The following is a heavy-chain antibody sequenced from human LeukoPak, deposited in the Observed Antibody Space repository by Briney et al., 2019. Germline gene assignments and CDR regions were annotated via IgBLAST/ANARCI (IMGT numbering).Heavy chain of an antibody. CDR2: ISSSSSYI. CDR3: ARRGGLSSGGSFDH. CDR1: GFDFNYYD. V-gene: IGHV3-21*01. Sequence: GGSLRLSCVGSGFDFNYYDMNWLRQAPGKGLEWVSSISSSSSYIYSADSTKGRFTISRDNANGSVFLQMSSLRPEDTAIYYCARRGGLSSGGSFDHWGQGTLVTVSS. J-gene: IGHJ4*02. D-gene: IGHD3-16*01.